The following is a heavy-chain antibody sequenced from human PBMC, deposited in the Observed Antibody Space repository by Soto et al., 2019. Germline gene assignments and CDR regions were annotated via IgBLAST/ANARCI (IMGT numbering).Heavy chain of an antibody. Sequence: EVQLVESGGGLVKPGGSLRLSCAASGFTFSSYSMNWVRQAPGKGLEWVSSISSSSSYIYYADSVKGRFTISIDNAKNSLYLQMNSLRAEDTAVYYCARGYHYYDSSGYDKWDAFDIWGQGTMVTVSS. CDR1: GFTFSSYS. D-gene: IGHD3-22*01. V-gene: IGHV3-21*01. CDR2: ISSSSSYI. J-gene: IGHJ3*02. CDR3: ARGYHYYDSSGYDKWDAFDI.